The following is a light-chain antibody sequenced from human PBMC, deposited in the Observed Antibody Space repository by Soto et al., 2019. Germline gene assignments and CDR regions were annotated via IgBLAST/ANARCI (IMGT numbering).Light chain of an antibody. J-gene: IGKJ1*01. V-gene: IGKV3-20*01. CDR1: QSVSSNF. Sequence: EIGLTQSAGTLSLSPGERATLSCRASQSVSSNFLAWYQQKPGQAPRLLIYGASTRATGIPDRFSGSGSGTDFTLTVSRLEPEDFAVYYCQQYNSSPRTFGQGTKVDIK. CDR2: GAS. CDR3: QQYNSSPRT.